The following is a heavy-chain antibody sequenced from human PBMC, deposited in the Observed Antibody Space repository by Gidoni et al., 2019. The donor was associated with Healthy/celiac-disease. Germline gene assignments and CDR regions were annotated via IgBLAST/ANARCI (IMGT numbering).Heavy chain of an antibody. CDR3: ARVPPGYFDWLLFDY. Sequence: QVQLVQSGAEVKKPGSSVKVSCKASAGTFSSYAISWVRQAPGQGLEWMGGIIPIFGTANYAQKCQGRVTITADESTSTAYMELSSLRSEDTAVYYCARVPPGYFDWLLFDYWGQGTLVTVSS. CDR1: AGTFSSYA. J-gene: IGHJ4*02. D-gene: IGHD3-9*01. CDR2: IIPIFGTA. V-gene: IGHV1-69*01.